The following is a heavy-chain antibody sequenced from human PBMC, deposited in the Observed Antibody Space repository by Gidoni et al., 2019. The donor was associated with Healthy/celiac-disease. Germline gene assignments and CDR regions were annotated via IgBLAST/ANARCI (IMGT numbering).Heavy chain of an antibody. D-gene: IGHD6-13*01. CDR2: ISGSGGST. CDR1: GFTFSSHA. J-gene: IGHJ4*02. CDR3: AGGVAGAAAGSLGVDY. V-gene: IGHV3-23*01. Sequence: EVQLLESGGGLVQPGGSLRLSCAASGFTFSSHAMSWVRQAPGKGLEWVSAISGSGGSTYYADSVKGRFTISRDNSKNTLYLQMNSLRAEDTAVYYCAGGVAGAAAGSLGVDYWGQGTLVTVSS.